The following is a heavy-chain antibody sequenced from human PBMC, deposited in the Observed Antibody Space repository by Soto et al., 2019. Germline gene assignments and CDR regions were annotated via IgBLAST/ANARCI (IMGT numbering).Heavy chain of an antibody. D-gene: IGHD6-13*01. CDR1: GDSVSSNSAA. CDR2: TYYRSKWYN. CDR3: ARGWGIAAAVNTRVRYYYYYGMDV. V-gene: IGHV6-1*01. Sequence: QSQTLSLTCAISGDSVSSNSAAWNWIRQSPSRGLEWLGRTYYRSKWYNDYAVSVKSRITINPDPSKNQFSLQLNSVTPEDTAVYYCARGWGIAAAVNTRVRYYYYYGMDVWGQGTTVTVSS. J-gene: IGHJ6*02.